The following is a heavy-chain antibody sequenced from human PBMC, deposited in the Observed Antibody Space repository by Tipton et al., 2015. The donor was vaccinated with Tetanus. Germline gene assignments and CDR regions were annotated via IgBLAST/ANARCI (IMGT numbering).Heavy chain of an antibody. D-gene: IGHD6-19*01. CDR3: ARQGWLNYFDY. CDR2: INPGDSDT. V-gene: IGHV5-51*01. CDR1: GYSFTGYW. J-gene: IGHJ4*02. Sequence: QSGPEVKKPGESLKISCKGSGYSFTGYWIGWLRQMPGKGLEWMGIINPGDSDTRYSPSFQGQVTIPADKSISTAYLQWSSLKASYSAMYYCARQGWLNYFDYWGQGNLVTVSS.